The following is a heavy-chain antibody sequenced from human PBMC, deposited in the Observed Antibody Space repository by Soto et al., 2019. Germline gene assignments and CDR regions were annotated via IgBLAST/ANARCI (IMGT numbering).Heavy chain of an antibody. CDR1: RFTFSSYW. CDR3: AKDKGVFNWATSYFDY. J-gene: IGHJ4*02. V-gene: IGHV3-7*01. CDR2: IKQDGNNE. D-gene: IGHD1-1*01. Sequence: GGSLRLSCAASRFTFSSYWMSWVRQAPGKGLEWVANIKQDGNNEYYTDSVKGRFTISRDNSKNTLFLQMNSPRPGDTAVYYCAKDKGVFNWATSYFDYWGQGALVTVSS.